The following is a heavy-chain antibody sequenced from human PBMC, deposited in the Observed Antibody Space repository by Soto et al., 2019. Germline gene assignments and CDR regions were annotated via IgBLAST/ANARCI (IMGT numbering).Heavy chain of an antibody. CDR2: IYYSGST. J-gene: IGHJ4*02. Sequence: QVQLQESGPGLVKPSETLSLTCTVSGGSVSSGSYSWSWIRQPPGKGLEWIGCIYYSGSTNYNPSLDSRVTISVDTSKNQFSLKLSSVTAADTAVYYCANDSRADTAMITGYWGQGSLVTVSS. CDR3: ANDSRADTAMITGY. V-gene: IGHV4-61*01. D-gene: IGHD5-18*01. CDR1: GGSVSSGSYS.